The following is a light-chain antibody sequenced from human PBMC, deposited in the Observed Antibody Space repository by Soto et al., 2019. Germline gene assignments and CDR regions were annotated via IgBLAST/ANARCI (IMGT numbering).Light chain of an antibody. CDR2: EVS. V-gene: IGLV2-14*01. J-gene: IGLJ2*01. CDR1: SSDVGGYNY. CDR3: SSYTSTSSPVL. Sequence: QSALTQPASVSGSPGQSITVSCTGTSSDVGGYNYVSWYQHHPGKAPKLMIFEVSNRPSGVSDRFSGSKSGNTASLTISGLQAEDEADYYCSSYTSTSSPVLFGGGTQRTVL.